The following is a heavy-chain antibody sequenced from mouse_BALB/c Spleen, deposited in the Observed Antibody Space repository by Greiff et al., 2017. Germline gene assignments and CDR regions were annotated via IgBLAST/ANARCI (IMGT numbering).Heavy chain of an antibody. CDR1: GYAFTNYL. Sequence: QVQLQQSGAELVRPGTSVKVSCKASGYAFTNYLIEWVKQRPGQGLEWIGVINPGSGGTNYNEKFKDKATLTADKSSSTAYMQLSSLTSEDSAVYYCAREGNYVNYYAMDYWGQGTSVTVSS. J-gene: IGHJ4*01. CDR2: INPGSGGT. D-gene: IGHD2-1*01. V-gene: IGHV1-54*01. CDR3: AREGNYVNYYAMDY.